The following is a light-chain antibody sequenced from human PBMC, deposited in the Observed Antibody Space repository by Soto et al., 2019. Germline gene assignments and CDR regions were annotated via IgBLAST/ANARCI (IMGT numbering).Light chain of an antibody. CDR1: QSIGSW. CDR3: QQYNGYSYT. CDR2: KAS. V-gene: IGKV1-5*03. J-gene: IGKJ2*01. Sequence: DIQMTQCPSTVSASVGDRVTITCRASQSIGSWLAWYQQKPGKAPNLLIYKASSLQSGVPSRFSGSGSGTEFTLTISSLQPDDFATYYCQQYNGYSYTFGQGTKLEIK.